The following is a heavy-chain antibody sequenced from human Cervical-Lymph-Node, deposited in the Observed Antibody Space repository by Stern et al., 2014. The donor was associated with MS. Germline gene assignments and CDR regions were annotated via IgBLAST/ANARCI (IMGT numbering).Heavy chain of an antibody. J-gene: IGHJ4*02. Sequence: VQLVESGAEVKKPGASVKVSCKASGYSFNSYYIHWVRQAPGQGLEWMGIINTSDESTNYAQKFRGSVTMTRDSSTSTIYMELNSLRSEDTAIYYCARSRVVAXXIDYWGQGTXVTVS. CDR2: INTSDEST. D-gene: IGHD2-15*01. CDR1: GYSFNSYY. V-gene: IGHV1-46*02. CDR3: ARSRVVAXXIDY.